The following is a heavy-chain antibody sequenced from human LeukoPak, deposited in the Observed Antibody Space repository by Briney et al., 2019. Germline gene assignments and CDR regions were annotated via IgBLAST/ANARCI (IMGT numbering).Heavy chain of an antibody. J-gene: IGHJ4*02. Sequence: PGGSLRLSCGVSGFTLSDAWMNWVRRAPGKGLGWIGRIKSSADGGTIDYAAPVKGRFTISRDESKNILFLQMNSLKSEDTAVYYCTRMGRYDYWGRGTLVTVSS. V-gene: IGHV3-15*01. CDR2: IKSSADGGTI. CDR3: TRMGRYDY. CDR1: GFTLSDAW. D-gene: IGHD5-24*01.